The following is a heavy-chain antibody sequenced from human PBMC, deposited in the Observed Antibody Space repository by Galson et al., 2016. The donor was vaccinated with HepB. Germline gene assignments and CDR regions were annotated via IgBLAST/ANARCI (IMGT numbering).Heavy chain of an antibody. Sequence: ETLSLTCTVSGGSLNIISFYWDWIRQPPGKGLEWIGSVYYSGSTNYNPSLKSRVTISEDTAKNQFSLKLNSVTAADTAVYFCARRHYSGWYNYFDFWGQGTLVTVSS. CDR1: GGSLNIISFY. J-gene: IGHJ4*02. CDR3: ARRHYSGWYNYFDF. V-gene: IGHV4-39*01. D-gene: IGHD6-19*01. CDR2: VYYSGST.